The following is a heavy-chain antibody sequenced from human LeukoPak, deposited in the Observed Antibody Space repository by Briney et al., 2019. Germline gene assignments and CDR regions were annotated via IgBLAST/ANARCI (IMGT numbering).Heavy chain of an antibody. CDR3: ALPGIAAAGTDY. CDR1: GFTFSSYW. Sequence: GGSLRLSCAASGFTFSSYWMHWVRQAPGKGLVWVSRINSDGSSTSYADSVKGRFTISRDNAKNTLYLQMNSLRAEDTAVYYCALPGIAAAGTDYWGQGTLVTVSS. J-gene: IGHJ4*02. CDR2: INSDGSST. V-gene: IGHV3-74*01. D-gene: IGHD6-13*01.